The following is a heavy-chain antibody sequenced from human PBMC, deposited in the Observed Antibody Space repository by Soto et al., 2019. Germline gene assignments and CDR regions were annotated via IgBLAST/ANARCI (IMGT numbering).Heavy chain of an antibody. CDR2: IFWDDDK. Sequence: QITLKESGPTLVKPTQTLTLTCTFSGFSLSTSGVAVASIRQPPGKALEWLALIFWDDDKRYTPSLKSRLTITTDTSKNQVVLTMPNMDPVDTATYYCVHKALVAGTVYPADYWGQGTLVTVSS. CDR3: VHKALVAGTVYPADY. CDR1: GFSLSTSGVA. J-gene: IGHJ4*02. D-gene: IGHD6-19*01. V-gene: IGHV2-5*02.